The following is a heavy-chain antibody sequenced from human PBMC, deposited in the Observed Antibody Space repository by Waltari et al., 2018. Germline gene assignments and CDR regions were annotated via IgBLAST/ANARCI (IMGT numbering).Heavy chain of an antibody. V-gene: IGHV4-34*02. CDR3: ARNSRDGYRLPGIIAY. Sequence: QVQLQQWGARLLKPSETLSLTCAVSGGSFGGPYWPWIRQAPGKGLEWVGEINHRGNINHNPSLKSRVTISVDTSKSQFSLSLNSVTAADTAVYYCARNSRDGYRLPGIIAYWGQGSLVTVSS. CDR2: INHRGNI. D-gene: IGHD2-21*01. CDR1: GGSFGGPY. J-gene: IGHJ4*02.